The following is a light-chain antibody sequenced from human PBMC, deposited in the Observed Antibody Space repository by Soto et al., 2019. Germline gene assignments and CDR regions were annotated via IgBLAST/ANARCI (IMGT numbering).Light chain of an antibody. J-gene: IGLJ3*02. CDR2: LEGSGSY. Sequence: QSVLTQSSSASASLGSSVKLTCTLSSGHSSYIIAWHQQQPGKAPRYLVKLEGSGSYNKGSEVPDRFSGSSSGADRYLTISTLQFEDEADYYCETWDSNTRVFGGGTKLTVL. V-gene: IGLV4-60*02. CDR3: ETWDSNTRV. CDR1: SGHSSYI.